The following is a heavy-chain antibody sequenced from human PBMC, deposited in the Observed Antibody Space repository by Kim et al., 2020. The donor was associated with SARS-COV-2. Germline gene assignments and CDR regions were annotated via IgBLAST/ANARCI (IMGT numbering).Heavy chain of an antibody. CDR2: INPNSGGT. J-gene: IGHJ6*02. Sequence: ASVKVSCKASGYTFTGYYMHWVRQAPGQGLEWMGRINPNSGGTNYAQKFQGRVTMTRDTSISTAYMELSRLRSDDTAVYYCARGDRYSYGKKRGDYYYYGMDVWGQGTTVTVSS. D-gene: IGHD5-18*01. V-gene: IGHV1-2*06. CDR3: ARGDRYSYGKKRGDYYYYGMDV. CDR1: GYTFTGYY.